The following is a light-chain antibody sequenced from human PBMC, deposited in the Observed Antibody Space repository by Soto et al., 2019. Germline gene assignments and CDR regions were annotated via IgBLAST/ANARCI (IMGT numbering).Light chain of an antibody. CDR2: DAS. CDR1: HDIMKY. Sequence: DIQMTQSPSSLSASVGDRVTITCQASHDIMKYLNWYQQKPGKATKLLIYDASNLETGVPSRFSGSGSGTDFTFTISSLQPEDIATYYCQQYDNLLTFGGGTKVDIK. V-gene: IGKV1-33*01. CDR3: QQYDNLLT. J-gene: IGKJ4*01.